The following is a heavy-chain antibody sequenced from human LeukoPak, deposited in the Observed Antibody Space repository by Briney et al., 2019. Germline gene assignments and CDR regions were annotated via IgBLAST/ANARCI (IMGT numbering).Heavy chain of an antibody. CDR3: ARGGSAWYGGIDY. J-gene: IGHJ4*02. CDR1: GFTVSSNY. CDR2: IYSGGGT. D-gene: IGHD6-19*01. Sequence: GGSLRLSCAASGFTVSSNYMTWVRQAPGKGLEWVSAIYSGGGTYYADSVKGRFTISRDSSKNTLYLQMNSLRPEDTAVYYCARGGSAWYGGIDYWGQGTLVTVSS. V-gene: IGHV3-53*05.